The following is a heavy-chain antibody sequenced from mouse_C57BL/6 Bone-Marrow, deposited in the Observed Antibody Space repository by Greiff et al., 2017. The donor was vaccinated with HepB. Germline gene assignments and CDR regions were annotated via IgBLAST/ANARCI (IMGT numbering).Heavy chain of an antibody. CDR2: ISSGGSYT. CDR3: ARQRWLLRRSAMDY. V-gene: IGHV5-6*01. J-gene: IGHJ4*01. D-gene: IGHD2-3*01. CDR1: GFTFSSYG. Sequence: EVQLVESGGDLVKPGGSLKLSCAASGFTFSSYGMSWVRQTPDKRLEWVATISSGGSYTYYPDSVKGRFTISRDNAKNTLYLQMSSLKSEDTAMYYCARQRWLLRRSAMDYWGQGTSVTVSS.